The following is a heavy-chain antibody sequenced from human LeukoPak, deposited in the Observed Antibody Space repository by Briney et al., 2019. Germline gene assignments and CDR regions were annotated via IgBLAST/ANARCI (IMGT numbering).Heavy chain of an antibody. D-gene: IGHD3-3*01. Sequence: SVKVSCKASGGTFSSYAISWVRQAPGQGLEWMGGIIPIFGTANYAQKFQGRVTITADESTSTAYMELSSLRSEDTAVYYCARGFPTYYDFWSGYHYYFDYWGQGTLVTVSS. V-gene: IGHV1-69*13. J-gene: IGHJ4*02. CDR3: ARGFPTYYDFWSGYHYYFDY. CDR1: GGTFSSYA. CDR2: IIPIFGTA.